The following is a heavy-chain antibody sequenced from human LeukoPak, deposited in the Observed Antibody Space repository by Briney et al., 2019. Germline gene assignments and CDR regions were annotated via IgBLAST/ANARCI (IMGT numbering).Heavy chain of an antibody. D-gene: IGHD4-11*01. V-gene: IGHV3-66*01. CDR3: ARGRYSNRGDYYYGMDV. CDR2: IYSGGST. CDR1: GFTVSSNY. J-gene: IGHJ6*02. Sequence: PGGSLRLSCAASGFTVSSNYMSWVRQAPGKGLEWVSVIYSGGSTYYADSVKGRFTISRDNSKNTLYLQMNSLRAEDTAVYYCARGRYSNRGDYYYGMDVWGQGTTVTVSS.